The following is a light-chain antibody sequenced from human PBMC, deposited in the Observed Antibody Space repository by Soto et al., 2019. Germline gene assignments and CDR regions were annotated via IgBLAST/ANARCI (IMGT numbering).Light chain of an antibody. J-gene: IGKJ2*01. V-gene: IGKV3-20*01. CDR2: GAS. CDR3: QQYGGSTIFT. Sequence: EIVLTQSPGTLSLSPGERATLSCRASQSVSSSNLAWYYQKPGQPPRLLIFGASSRATGIPDRFSGSGSGTEFTLTISRMATEDFAMYYCQQYGGSTIFTFGQGTKLEI. CDR1: QSVSSSN.